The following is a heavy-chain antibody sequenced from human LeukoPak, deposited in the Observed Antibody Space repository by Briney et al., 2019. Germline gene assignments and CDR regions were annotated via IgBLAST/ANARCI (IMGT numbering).Heavy chain of an antibody. V-gene: IGHV4-39*01. Sequence: SETLSLTCTVSGGSISSSSYYWGWIRQPPGKGLEWIGSIFFGGSTYYNPSLKSRVTISVDTSMNLFSLKLRSVTAADTAVYYCARHPRGYGGVLVPYFFDYWGQGALVTVSS. D-gene: IGHD3-16*02. CDR1: GGSISSSSYY. CDR3: ARHPRGYGGVLVPYFFDY. CDR2: IFFGGST. J-gene: IGHJ4*02.